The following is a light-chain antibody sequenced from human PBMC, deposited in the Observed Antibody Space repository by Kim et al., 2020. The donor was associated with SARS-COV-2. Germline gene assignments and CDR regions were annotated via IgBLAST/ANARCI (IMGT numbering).Light chain of an antibody. Sequence: ATINCKSSQSVLYSSNNKNYLAGYQQKPGQPPKLLIYWASTRESGVPDRFSGSGSGTDFTLTISSPQAEDVAVYYCQQYYSTPITFGQGTRLEIK. J-gene: IGKJ5*01. V-gene: IGKV4-1*01. CDR1: QSVLYSSNNKNY. CDR2: WAS. CDR3: QQYYSTPIT.